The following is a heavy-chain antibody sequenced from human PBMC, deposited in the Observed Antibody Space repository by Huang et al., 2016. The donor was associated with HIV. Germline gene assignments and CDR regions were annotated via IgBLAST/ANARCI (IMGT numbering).Heavy chain of an antibody. J-gene: IGHJ4*02. CDR3: ARDWSFGSSTSPAD. V-gene: IGHV1-2*02. CDR2: INPKRGGT. D-gene: IGHD6-6*01. CDR1: GYTFTDSN. Sequence: QVQLVQSGAEVKNPGASVRVSCKASGYTFTDSNIHWVRQAPGPGLEWRGWINPKRGGTIYAQRFQGRITMTRDTTISTVHMDLRRIQSDDTAVYFCARDWSFGSSTSPADWGQGTLVTVSS.